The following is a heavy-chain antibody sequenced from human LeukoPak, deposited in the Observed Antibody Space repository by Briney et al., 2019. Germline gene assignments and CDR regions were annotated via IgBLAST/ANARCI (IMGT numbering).Heavy chain of an antibody. D-gene: IGHD6-19*01. V-gene: IGHV3-30-3*01. CDR1: GFTFSSYA. J-gene: IGHJ5*02. Sequence: PSGRSLRLSCAASGFTFSSYAMHWVRQAPGKGLEWVAVISYDGSNKYYADSVKGRFTISRDNSKNTLYLQMNSLRAEDTAVYYCARESSGWYHWFDPWGQGTLVTVSS. CDR3: ARESSGWYHWFDP. CDR2: ISYDGSNK.